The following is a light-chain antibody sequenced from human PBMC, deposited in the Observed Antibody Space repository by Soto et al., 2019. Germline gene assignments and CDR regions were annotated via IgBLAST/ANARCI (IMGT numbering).Light chain of an antibody. CDR1: QSVGDTF. V-gene: IGKV3-20*01. CDR2: GVS. J-gene: IGKJ5*01. CDR3: QQYSKWPIT. Sequence: EIVLTQSPGTLSLSPGEKATLSCRASQSVGDTFLSWYQQKPGLAPRLLIYGVSNRATGIPDRFSGSGSGTEFSLTISSPQSEDFAVYYCQQYSKWPITFGQGTRLEIK.